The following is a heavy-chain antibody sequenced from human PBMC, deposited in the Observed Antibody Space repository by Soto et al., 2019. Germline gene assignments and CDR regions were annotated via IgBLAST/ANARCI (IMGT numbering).Heavy chain of an antibody. D-gene: IGHD5-18*01. CDR3: AKDQGYSYGYYYYGMDV. J-gene: IGHJ6*02. CDR1: GFTFISYA. CDR2: ISGSGGST. Sequence: GGSLRLSCASSGFTFISYAMSWVRQATGKGLEWVSAISGSGGSTYYADSVKGRFTISRDNSKNTLYLQVNSLRAEDTAVYYCAKDQGYSYGYYYYGMDVWGQGATVTVSS. V-gene: IGHV3-23*01.